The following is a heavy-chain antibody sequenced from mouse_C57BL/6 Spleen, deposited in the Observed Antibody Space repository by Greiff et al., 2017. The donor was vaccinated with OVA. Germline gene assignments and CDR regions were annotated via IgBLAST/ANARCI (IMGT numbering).Heavy chain of an antibody. V-gene: IGHV7-3*01. CDR3: ARYWTTVGFAY. CDR2: IRHKANGYTT. J-gene: IGHJ3*01. D-gene: IGHD1-1*01. Sequence: EVQVVESGGGLVQPGGSLSLSCAASGFTFTDYYMSWVRQPPGKALEWLGFIRHKANGYTTEYSVSVKGRFTISRDNSKSILYLQMNARRAEDSATDYCARYWTTVGFAYWGQGTLVTVSA. CDR1: GFTFTDYY.